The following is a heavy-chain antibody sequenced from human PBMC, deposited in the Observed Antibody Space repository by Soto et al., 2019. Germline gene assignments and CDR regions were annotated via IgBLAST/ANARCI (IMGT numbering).Heavy chain of an antibody. V-gene: IGHV3-23*01. CDR2: VSGGSGTT. CDR3: AKWNGYGDH. CDR1: GFSLSTYG. Sequence: EVQLLESGGGLVQPGGSLRLSCTASGFSLSTYGVTWVRQAPGKGLEWVSGVSGGSGTTHYADSVKGRFTITKDNSENTAYLQMNSLRVEESAVYYCAKWNGYGDHWGQGTLVTVS. D-gene: IGHD1-1*01. J-gene: IGHJ4*02.